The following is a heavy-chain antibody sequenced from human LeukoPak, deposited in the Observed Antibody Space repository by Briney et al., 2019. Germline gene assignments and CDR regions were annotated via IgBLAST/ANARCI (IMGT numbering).Heavy chain of an antibody. D-gene: IGHD5-12*01. CDR1: GFIFSNAW. J-gene: IGHJ4*02. Sequence: GGSLRLSCAASGFIFSNAWMSWVRQAPGKGLEWVGRIKSKTDGETTDYAAPVKGRFSISRDDSKDTLYLQMNSLKTEDTAVHYCTTDQKWLRLALGYWGQGTLVTVSS. CDR2: IKSKTDGETT. CDR3: TTDQKWLRLALGY. V-gene: IGHV3-15*01.